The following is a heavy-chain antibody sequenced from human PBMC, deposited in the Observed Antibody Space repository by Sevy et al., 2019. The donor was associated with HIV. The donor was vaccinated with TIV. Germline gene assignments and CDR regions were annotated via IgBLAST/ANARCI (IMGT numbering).Heavy chain of an antibody. CDR1: GYTFTSYG. D-gene: IGHD2-21*02. Sequence: ASVKVSCKASGYTFTSYGISWVRQAPGQGLEWMGWISAYNGNTNYAQKLQGRVTMTTDTSTSTAYMELRSLGSDETAVYYCARDLGGYGGNSIDYWGQGTLVTVSS. J-gene: IGHJ4*02. CDR2: ISAYNGNT. CDR3: ARDLGGYGGNSIDY. V-gene: IGHV1-18*01.